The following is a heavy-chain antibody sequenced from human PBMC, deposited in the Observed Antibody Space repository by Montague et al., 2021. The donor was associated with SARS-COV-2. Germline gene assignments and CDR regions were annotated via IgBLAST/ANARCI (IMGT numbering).Heavy chain of an antibody. D-gene: IGHD3-10*01. J-gene: IGHJ3*02. CDR2: INHSGST. CDR3: AIPMVRGFSRAFDI. Sequence: SETLSLTCAVYGGSFSGYYWSWIRQPPGKGLEWIGEINHSGSTNXNPSLKSRVTISVDTSKNQFSLKLSSVTAAVTAVYYCAIPMVRGFSRAFDIWGQGTMVTVSS. CDR1: GGSFSGYY. V-gene: IGHV4-34*01.